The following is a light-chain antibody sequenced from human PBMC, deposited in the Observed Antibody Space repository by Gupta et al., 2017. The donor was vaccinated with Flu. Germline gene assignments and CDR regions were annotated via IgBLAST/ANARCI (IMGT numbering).Light chain of an antibody. CDR2: ETN. V-gene: IGLV8-61*01. J-gene: IGLJ2*01. CDR3: RLDRASGIWG. Sequence: QPVAPPEPSFSVSPGGTVTLTFALSSGSVSTNHHPTCYQQPPGQSPRTLVYETNRPSAGVPGRFSCSVGANTAALTIAGPQEDEASNYYRRLDRASGIWGFGGGTKLTVL. CDR1: SGSVSTNHH.